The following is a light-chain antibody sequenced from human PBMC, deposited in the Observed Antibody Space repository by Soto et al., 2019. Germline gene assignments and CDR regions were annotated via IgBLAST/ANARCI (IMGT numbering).Light chain of an antibody. J-gene: IGKJ5*01. CDR3: QQANSFPHT. V-gene: IGKV1-12*01. CDR1: QSISTW. Sequence: DIQMTQSPSTLSASVVDRVTITCRASQSISTWLAWYQQKPGKAPNLLIYEASSLQRGVPSRFSGSGSGTDFTLTISSLQPEDFATYYCQQANSFPHTFGQGTRLEIK. CDR2: EAS.